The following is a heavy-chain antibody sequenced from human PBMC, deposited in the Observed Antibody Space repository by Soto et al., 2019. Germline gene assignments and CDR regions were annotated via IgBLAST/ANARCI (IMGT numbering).Heavy chain of an antibody. CDR1: GGSISGYY. J-gene: IGHJ3*02. CDR3: ARTKTGYAFDI. V-gene: IGHV4-59*08. CDR2: FYYRGST. Sequence: SETLFLTCTVSGGSISGYYWTWIRQPPGKGLEWIGYFYYRGSTSYNPSLKSRVTISGDTSKNHFALKLSSVTAADTAVYYCARTKTGYAFDIWGQGTMVTVSS. D-gene: IGHD2-8*01.